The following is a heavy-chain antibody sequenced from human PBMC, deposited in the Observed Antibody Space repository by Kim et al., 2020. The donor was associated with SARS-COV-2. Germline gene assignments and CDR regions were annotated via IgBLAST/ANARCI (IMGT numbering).Heavy chain of an antibody. CDR2: ISGSGGST. V-gene: IGHV3-23*01. J-gene: IGHJ4*02. Sequence: GGSLRLSCATSGLVFSSYAMSWVRQAPGKGLEWVSAISGSGGSTYYADSVKGRFTISRDNSKNTLYLQMNSLRGEDTAVYYCAKDEWTYCADDCYPFDYWGQGTLVAVSS. CDR1: GLVFSSYA. CDR3: AKDEWTYCADDCYPFDY. D-gene: IGHD2-21*02.